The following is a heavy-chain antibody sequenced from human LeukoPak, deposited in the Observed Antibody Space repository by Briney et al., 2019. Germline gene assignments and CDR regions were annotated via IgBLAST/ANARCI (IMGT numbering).Heavy chain of an antibody. CDR3: AKAPRPYDSSGFSLGY. CDR1: GFPFSSYG. J-gene: IGHJ4*02. V-gene: IGHV3-23*01. Sequence: GGSLRLSCAASGFPFSSYGMHWVRQAPGKGLEWVSAISGSGGSTYYADSVKGRFTISRDNSKNTLYLQMNSLRAEDTAVYYCAKAPRPYDSSGFSLGYWGQGTLVTVSS. D-gene: IGHD3-22*01. CDR2: ISGSGGST.